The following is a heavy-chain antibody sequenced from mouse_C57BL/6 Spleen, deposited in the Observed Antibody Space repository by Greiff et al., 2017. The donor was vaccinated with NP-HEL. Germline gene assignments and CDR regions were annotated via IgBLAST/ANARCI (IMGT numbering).Heavy chain of an antibody. V-gene: IGHV5-16*01. CDR2: INYDGSST. CDR3: ARDIYYGNYKYFDV. Sequence: EVKVVESEGGLVQPGSSMKLSCTASGFTFSDYYMAWVRQVPEKGLEWVANINYDGSSTYYLDSLKSRFIISRDNAKNILYLQMSSLKSEDTATYYCARDIYYGNYKYFDVWGTGTTVTVSS. D-gene: IGHD2-1*01. J-gene: IGHJ1*03. CDR1: GFTFSDYY.